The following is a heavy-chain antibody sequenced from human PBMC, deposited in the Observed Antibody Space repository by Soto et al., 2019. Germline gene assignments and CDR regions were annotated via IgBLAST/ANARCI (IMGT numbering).Heavy chain of an antibody. CDR2: INPSGGRT. CDR3: ARDLSSYSSGWYDL. V-gene: IGHV1-46*01. D-gene: IGHD6-19*01. CDR1: GYTFTNYY. J-gene: IGHJ2*01. Sequence: QVQLVQSGAEVKKPGASVKVSCKASGYTFTNYYMHWVRQAPGQGLEWMGIINPSGGRTNYAQKFQGRVTITRDTSTSTVYLELSTLRSEDTAVYYCARDLSSYSSGWYDLWGRGTLVTVSS.